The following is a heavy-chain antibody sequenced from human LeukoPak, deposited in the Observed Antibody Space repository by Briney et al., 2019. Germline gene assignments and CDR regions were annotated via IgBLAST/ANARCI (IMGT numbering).Heavy chain of an antibody. Sequence: GGSLRLSCAASGFTFSSYGMHWVRQAPGKGLEWVAIISYDGSNKYYADSVKGRFTISRDNSKNTLYLQMNSLRAEDTAVYYCARDQGFSYYFYYMDVWGKGTTVTVSS. CDR2: ISYDGSNK. CDR1: GFTFSSYG. CDR3: ARDQGFSYYFYYMDV. D-gene: IGHD3-3*01. V-gene: IGHV3-30*03. J-gene: IGHJ6*03.